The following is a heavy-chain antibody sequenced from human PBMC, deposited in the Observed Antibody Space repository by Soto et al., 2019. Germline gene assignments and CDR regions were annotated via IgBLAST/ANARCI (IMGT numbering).Heavy chain of an antibody. CDR3: ATTKGDYGDDMGMDV. V-gene: IGHV3-53*01. CDR2: IYSGGST. D-gene: IGHD4-17*01. J-gene: IGHJ6*02. Sequence: EVQLVESGGGLIQPGGSLRLSCAASGFTVSSNYMSWVRQAPGKGLEWVSVIYSGGSTYYADSVKGRFTISRDNSKNTLYLQMNSLRAEDTAVYYCATTKGDYGDDMGMDVWGQGTTVTVSS. CDR1: GFTVSSNY.